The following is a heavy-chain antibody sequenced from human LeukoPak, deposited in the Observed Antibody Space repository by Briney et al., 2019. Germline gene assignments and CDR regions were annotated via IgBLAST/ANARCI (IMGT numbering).Heavy chain of an antibody. Sequence: MPGGSLRLSCAASGFTFSNAWMSWVRQAPGKGLEWVGRIKSKTDGGTTDYAAPVKGRFTISRDDSKNTLYLQMNSLKTEDTAVYYCTTVETGRTHCSSTSCYIVDVDYWGQGALVTVSS. D-gene: IGHD2-2*02. J-gene: IGHJ4*02. V-gene: IGHV3-15*01. CDR1: GFTFSNAW. CDR3: TTVETGRTHCSSTSCYIVDVDY. CDR2: IKSKTDGGTT.